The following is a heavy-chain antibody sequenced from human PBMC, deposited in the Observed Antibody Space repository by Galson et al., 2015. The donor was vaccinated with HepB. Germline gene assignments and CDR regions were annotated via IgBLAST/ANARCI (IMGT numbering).Heavy chain of an antibody. CDR3: TTRLLFDVWGSYRGDY. Sequence: SLRLSCAASGFTFSNAWMSWVRQAPGKGLEWVGRIKSKTDGGTTDYAAPVKGRFTISRDDSKNTLYLQMNSLKTEDTAVYYCTTRLLFDVWGSYRGDYWGQGTLVTVSS. CDR2: IKSKTDGGTT. D-gene: IGHD3-16*02. CDR1: GFTFSNAW. V-gene: IGHV3-15*01. J-gene: IGHJ4*02.